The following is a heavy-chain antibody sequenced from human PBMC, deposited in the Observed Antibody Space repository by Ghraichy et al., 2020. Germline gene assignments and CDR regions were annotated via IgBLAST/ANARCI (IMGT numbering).Heavy chain of an antibody. CDR3: ARGRGYCSGGSCILDP. J-gene: IGHJ5*02. Sequence: ETLSLTCAVYGESLSGFYWNWIRQPPGKGLEWIGEITHGGSTKYNPSLKSRVTISQDMSKNQFSLNLSSVTAADTAVYYCARGRGYCSGGSCILDPWGQGTLVTVSS. V-gene: IGHV4-34*01. D-gene: IGHD2-15*01. CDR1: GESLSGFY. CDR2: ITHGGST.